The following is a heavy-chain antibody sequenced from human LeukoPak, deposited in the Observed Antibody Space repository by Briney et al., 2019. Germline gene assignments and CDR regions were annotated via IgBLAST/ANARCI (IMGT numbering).Heavy chain of an antibody. Sequence: GGSLRLSCVVSGFTVSSNHMNWVRQAPGKGLEWVSGIYSGGSTYYGDSVKGRLTISRDNSKNTVYLQMNSLRAEDTAVYHCAGAGGYSGYGSQGTLVTVSS. CDR3: AGAGGYSGY. V-gene: IGHV3-66*01. J-gene: IGHJ4*02. D-gene: IGHD5-12*01. CDR1: GFTVSSNH. CDR2: IYSGGST.